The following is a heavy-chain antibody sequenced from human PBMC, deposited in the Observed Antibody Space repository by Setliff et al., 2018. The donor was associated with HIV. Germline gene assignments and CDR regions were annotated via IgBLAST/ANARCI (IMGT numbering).Heavy chain of an antibody. J-gene: IGHJ4*02. V-gene: IGHV1-69*17. D-gene: IGHD3-9*01. CDR1: GGTFTNYI. Sequence: VSCKASGGTFTNYIYSWVRQAPGQGLEWMGGIIPISDMTHYAQHFQGRVTITADTATSTAYMELTSLGSDDTAIYFCAGAPFRIMSAHYRTLDYWGQGTLVTVTS. CDR3: AGAPFRIMSAHYRTLDY. CDR2: IIPISDMT.